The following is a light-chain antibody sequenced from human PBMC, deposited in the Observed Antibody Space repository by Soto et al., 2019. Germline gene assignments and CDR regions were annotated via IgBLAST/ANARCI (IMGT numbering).Light chain of an antibody. Sequence: DVQLTQSPSFLSASVGDRVTITCRASQGISSHLAWYQQRPGKGPKLLIYAASTLQSGVPSRFSGSGAGTEFTLASSSLQPEDFATYYCQQVNGYPHTFGQGTKLEIK. CDR2: AAS. CDR3: QQVNGYPHT. CDR1: QGISSH. J-gene: IGKJ2*01. V-gene: IGKV1-9*01.